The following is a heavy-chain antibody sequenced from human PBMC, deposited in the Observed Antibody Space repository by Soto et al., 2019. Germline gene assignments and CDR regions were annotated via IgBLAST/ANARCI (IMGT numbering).Heavy chain of an antibody. V-gene: IGHV1-3*01. CDR2: INAGNGNT. CDR3: AREAGQDSSGSEFDY. J-gene: IGHJ4*02. Sequence: ASVKVSCKASGYTFSSYAMHWLRQAPGQRLEWMGWINAGNGNTKYPQKFQGRVTITRDTSASTAYMELSSLRSEDTAVYYCAREAGQDSSGSEFDYWGQGTLVTVSS. CDR1: GYTFSSYA. D-gene: IGHD3-22*01.